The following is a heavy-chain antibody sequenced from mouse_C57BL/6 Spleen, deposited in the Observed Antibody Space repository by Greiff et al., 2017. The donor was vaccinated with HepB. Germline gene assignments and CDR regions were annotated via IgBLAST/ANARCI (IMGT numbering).Heavy chain of an antibody. J-gene: IGHJ2*01. V-gene: IGHV5-4*03. D-gene: IGHD2-4*01. CDR2: ISDGGSYT. CDR3: ARLGGLRQGDYFDY. CDR1: GFTFSSYA. Sequence: EVKLVESGGGLVKPGGSLKLSCAASGFTFSSYAMSWVRQTPEKRLEWVATISDGGSYTYYPDNVKGRFTISRDNAKNNLYLQMSHLKSEDTAMYYCARLGGLRQGDYFDYWGQGTTLTVSS.